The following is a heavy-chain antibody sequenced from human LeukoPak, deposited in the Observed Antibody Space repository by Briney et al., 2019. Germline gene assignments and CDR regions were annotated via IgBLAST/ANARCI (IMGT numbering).Heavy chain of an antibody. Sequence: GGSLRLSCAASGFTFSSYGMSWVRQAPGKGLEWVSAISGSGGSTYYADSVKGRFTISRDNSKNTVYLQVSSLRADDTAVYYCAKDSGWILFDDWGQGTLVTVSS. CDR3: AKDSGWILFDD. CDR1: GFTFSSYG. V-gene: IGHV3-23*01. CDR2: ISGSGGST. J-gene: IGHJ4*02. D-gene: IGHD2-2*03.